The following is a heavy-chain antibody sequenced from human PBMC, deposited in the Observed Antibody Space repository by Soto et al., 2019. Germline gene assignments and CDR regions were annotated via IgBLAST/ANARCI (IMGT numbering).Heavy chain of an antibody. CDR2: ISGSSSTT. Sequence: PGGSLRLSCAASGFTFSSYSMNWVRQAPGKGLEWVSDISGSSSTTYYADSVKGRFTISRDNAKNTLYLQMNSLRAEDTAVYYCAKSGAAGVNWFDPWGQGTLVTVSS. D-gene: IGHD6-13*01. V-gene: IGHV3-48*01. J-gene: IGHJ5*02. CDR3: AKSGAAGVNWFDP. CDR1: GFTFSSYS.